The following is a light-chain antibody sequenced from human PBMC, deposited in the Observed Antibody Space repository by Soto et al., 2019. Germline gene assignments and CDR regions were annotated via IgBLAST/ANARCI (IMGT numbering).Light chain of an antibody. CDR2: RTS. J-gene: IGKJ4*01. CDR1: QSVSSN. Sequence: EIVMTQSPATLSVSPWEIATLSCGASQSVSSNLAWYQQKPGQAPRLLMFRTSSRATGFPARFSGSGSGTEFNLIISSLQSEDFGVYYCQQYNNWPRATFGGGTKVDIK. V-gene: IGKV3-15*01. CDR3: QQYNNWPRAT.